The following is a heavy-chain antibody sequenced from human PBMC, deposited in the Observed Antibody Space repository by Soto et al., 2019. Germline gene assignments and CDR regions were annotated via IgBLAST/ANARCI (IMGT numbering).Heavy chain of an antibody. D-gene: IGHD6-13*01. J-gene: IGHJ5*02. CDR3: ATSGNGRRYSSSWYNWFDP. CDR2: FDPEDGET. V-gene: IGHV1-24*01. Sequence: ASVKVSCKVSGYTLTELSMHWVRQAPGKGLEWMGGFDPEDGETIYAQKFQGRVTMTEDTSTDTAYMELSSLRSEDTAVYYCATSGNGRRYSSSWYNWFDPWGQGTLVTVSS. CDR1: GYTLTELS.